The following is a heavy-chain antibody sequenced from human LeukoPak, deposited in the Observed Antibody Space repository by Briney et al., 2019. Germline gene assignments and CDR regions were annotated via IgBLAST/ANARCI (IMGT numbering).Heavy chain of an antibody. Sequence: PSETLSLTCTVSGGSISSFYWSWIRQPPGKGLEWIGYIYYSGSTNYNPSLKSRVTISVDTSKNQFSLKLSSVTAADTAVYYCARVQRLYCTNGVCSLNRYFAYWGQGTLVTVSS. D-gene: IGHD2-8*01. CDR3: ARVQRLYCTNGVCSLNRYFAY. CDR1: GGSISSFY. J-gene: IGHJ4*02. V-gene: IGHV4-59*01. CDR2: IYYSGST.